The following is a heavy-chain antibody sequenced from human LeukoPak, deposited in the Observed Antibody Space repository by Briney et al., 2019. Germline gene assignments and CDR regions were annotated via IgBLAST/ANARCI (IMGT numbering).Heavy chain of an antibody. V-gene: IGHV3-21*01. CDR3: ASAGVITAILSYFDY. CDR1: GFTFSSYS. Sequence: GGSLRLSCAASGFTFSSYSMNWVRQAPGKGLEWVSSISSSSSYIYYADSVKGRFTIPRDNAKNSLYLQMNSLRAEDTAVYYCASAGVITAILSYFDYWGQGTLVTVSS. J-gene: IGHJ4*02. CDR2: ISSSSSYI. D-gene: IGHD3-10*01.